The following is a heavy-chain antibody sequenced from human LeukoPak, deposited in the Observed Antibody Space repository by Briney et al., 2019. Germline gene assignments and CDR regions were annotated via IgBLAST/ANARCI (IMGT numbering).Heavy chain of an antibody. CDR2: IRSKANSYAT. CDR3: TRRRELLGLYAFDI. Sequence: GGSLKLSCAASGFTFSGSAMHWVRQAPGKGLEWVGRIRSKANSYATAYAASVKGRFTISRDDSKNTAYLQMNSLKTEDTAVYYCTRRRELLGLYAFDIWGQGTMVTVSS. CDR1: GFTFSGSA. V-gene: IGHV3-73*01. D-gene: IGHD1-26*01. J-gene: IGHJ3*02.